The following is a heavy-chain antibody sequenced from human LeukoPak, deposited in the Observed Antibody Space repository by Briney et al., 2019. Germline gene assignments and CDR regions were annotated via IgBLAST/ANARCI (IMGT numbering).Heavy chain of an antibody. J-gene: IGHJ4*02. V-gene: IGHV3-7*01. CDR1: GFTFSNYW. Sequence: GGSLRLSCEGSGFTFSNYWMNWVRQAPGKGLEWVANIREDGNEKYYVDSVKGRFTISRDNAKNSLYLQMNNLRVEDTAVYYCTRGLAVAGTGIWGQGTRVTVSS. CDR3: TRGLAVAGTGI. D-gene: IGHD6-19*01. CDR2: IREDGNEK.